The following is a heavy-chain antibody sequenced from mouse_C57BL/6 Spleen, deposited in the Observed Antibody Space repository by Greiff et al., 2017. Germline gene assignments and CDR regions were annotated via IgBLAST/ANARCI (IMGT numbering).Heavy chain of an antibody. Sequence: QVQLQQSGAELVKPGASVKISCKASGYAFSSYWMNWVKQRPGKGLERIGQIYPGDGDTNYNGKFKGKATLTADKSSSTAYMQLSSLTSEDSAVYFCAPLLLRGYYYAMDYWGQGTSVTVSS. D-gene: IGHD1-1*01. CDR3: APLLLRGYYYAMDY. CDR2: IYPGDGDT. CDR1: GYAFSSYW. J-gene: IGHJ4*01. V-gene: IGHV1-80*01.